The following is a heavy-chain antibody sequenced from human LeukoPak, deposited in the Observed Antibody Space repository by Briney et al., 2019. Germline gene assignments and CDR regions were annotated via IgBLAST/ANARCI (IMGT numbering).Heavy chain of an antibody. Sequence: PGGSLRLSCAASGFTFSSYGMHWVRQAPGKGLEWVAFVRNDGGNQYRADSAKGRFTISRDNSKNTLYLQMNSLRAEDTAVYYCAKGLSGGVGRVTPGYGMDVWGQGTTVTVSS. J-gene: IGHJ6*02. V-gene: IGHV3-30*02. CDR3: AKGLSGGVGRVTPGYGMDV. CDR1: GFTFSSYG. CDR2: VRNDGGNQ. D-gene: IGHD2-8*02.